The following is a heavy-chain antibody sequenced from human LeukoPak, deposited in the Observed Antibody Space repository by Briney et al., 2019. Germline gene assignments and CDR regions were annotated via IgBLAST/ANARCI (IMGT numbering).Heavy chain of an antibody. Sequence: GGSLRLSCAASGFIFRSYAISWVRQAPGKGLEWVSGISGSGDSTYYADSVEGRFSISRDNSKNTLWLQMNSLKDEDTAVYYCAKDPRAGSGWGSFDYWGQGTLVTVSS. J-gene: IGHJ4*02. V-gene: IGHV3-23*01. CDR2: ISGSGDST. CDR1: GFIFRSYA. CDR3: AKDPRAGSGWGSFDY. D-gene: IGHD6-19*01.